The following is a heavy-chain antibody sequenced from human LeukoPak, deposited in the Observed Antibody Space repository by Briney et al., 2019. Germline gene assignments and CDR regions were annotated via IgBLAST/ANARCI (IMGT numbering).Heavy chain of an antibody. Sequence: SETLSLTCTVSGGSISSSSFYWGWIRQPPGKGLEWIGSLYYSGNTYYNPSLKSRVTISVDTSKSQFSLKLSSVTATDTAVYYCARHYYGSGSYIWFDPWGQGTLVTVSS. CDR1: GGSISSSSFY. CDR2: LYYSGNT. D-gene: IGHD3-10*01. V-gene: IGHV4-39*01. CDR3: ARHYYGSGSYIWFDP. J-gene: IGHJ5*02.